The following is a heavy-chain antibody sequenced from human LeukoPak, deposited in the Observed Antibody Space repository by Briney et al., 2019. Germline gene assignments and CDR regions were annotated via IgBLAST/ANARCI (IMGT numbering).Heavy chain of an antibody. J-gene: IGHJ4*02. V-gene: IGHV1-69*05. CDR1: GGTFSSHA. CDR2: IIPIFGTA. Sequence: SVKVSCKASGGTFSSHAISWVRQAPGQGLEWMGRIIPIFGTANYAQKFQGRVTITTDESTSTAYMELSSLRSEDTAVYYCAKDSPSVEFYDYVWGRNELDYWGQGTLVTVSS. D-gene: IGHD3-16*01. CDR3: AKDSPSVEFYDYVWGRNELDY.